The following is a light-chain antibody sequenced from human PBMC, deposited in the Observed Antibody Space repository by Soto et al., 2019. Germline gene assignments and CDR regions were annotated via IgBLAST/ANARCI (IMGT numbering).Light chain of an antibody. CDR3: QQSYNTSPHT. J-gene: IGKJ4*01. CDR2: SAS. Sequence: DIQMTQSPSPLSASVGDRVTITCRASQNIDNLLHWYQQKPGEAPKLLIYSASTLQSGVPPRFSGSGSGTDDTIPTSSLQPPDVSTSYCQQSYNTSPHTFGGGTRVEIK. V-gene: IGKV1-39*01. CDR1: QNIDNL.